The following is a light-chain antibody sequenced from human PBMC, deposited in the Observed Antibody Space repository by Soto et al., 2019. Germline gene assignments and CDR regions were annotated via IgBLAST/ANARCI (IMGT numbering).Light chain of an antibody. CDR1: RSDVGGYNY. V-gene: IGLV2-14*01. J-gene: IGLJ2*01. CDR3: SSYTSSSTLGV. CDR2: DVS. Sequence: QSALTQPASVSGSPGQSITISCTGTRSDVGGYNYVSWYQQHPGKAPKLMIFDVSNRPSGVSNRFSGSKSGNTASLTISGLQAEDEADYYCSSYTSSSTLGVFGGGNKLTVL.